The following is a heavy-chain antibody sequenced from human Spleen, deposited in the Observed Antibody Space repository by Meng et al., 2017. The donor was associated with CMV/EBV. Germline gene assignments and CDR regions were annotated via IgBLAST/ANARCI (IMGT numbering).Heavy chain of an antibody. CDR1: GFTFSSYW. J-gene: IGHJ6*02. D-gene: IGHD3-9*01. CDR3: ARQGYDILTGYSTMDV. CDR2: IKQDGSEK. Sequence: GESLKISCAASGFTFSSYWMSWVRQAPGKGLEWVANIKQDGSEKYYVDSVKGRFTISRDNAKNSLYLQMNSLRAEDTAVYYCARQGYDILTGYSTMDVWGQGTTVTVSS. V-gene: IGHV3-7*01.